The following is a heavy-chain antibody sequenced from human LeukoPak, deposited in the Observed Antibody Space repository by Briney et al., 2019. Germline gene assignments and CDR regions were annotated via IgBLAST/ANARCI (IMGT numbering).Heavy chain of an antibody. Sequence: GGSLRLSCAASGFTFSSYAMSWVRQAPGKGLGWVSAISGSGGSTYYADSVKGRFTISRDNSKSTLYLQMNSLRAEDTAVYYCARSRTEDFDYWGQGTLVTVSS. J-gene: IGHJ4*02. D-gene: IGHD2-2*01. CDR1: GFTFSSYA. CDR2: ISGSGGST. CDR3: ARSRTEDFDY. V-gene: IGHV3-23*01.